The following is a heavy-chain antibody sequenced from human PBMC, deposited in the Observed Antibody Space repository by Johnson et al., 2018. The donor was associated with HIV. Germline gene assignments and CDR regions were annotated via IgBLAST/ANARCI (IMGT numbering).Heavy chain of an antibody. CDR2: INQDGSER. CDR1: GFTFSNHH. J-gene: IGHJ3*02. V-gene: IGHV3-7*03. Sequence: VQLVESGGGLVQPGGSLRLSCAVSGFTFSNHHMTWVRQAPGKGLEWVANINQDGSERYYVDSVTGRFTISRDNAKKSVYLQMNSLRAEDTAVYYCARKADAFDIWGQGTMITVSS. CDR3: ARKADAFDI.